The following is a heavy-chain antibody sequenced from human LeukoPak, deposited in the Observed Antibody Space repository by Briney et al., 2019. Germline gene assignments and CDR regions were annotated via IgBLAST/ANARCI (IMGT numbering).Heavy chain of an antibody. CDR1: GYSFTSYW. J-gene: IGHJ4*02. V-gene: IGHV5-51*01. Sequence: GESLKISCKGSGYSFTSYWIGWVRQMPGKGLEWMGTIYPGGSDTRYSPSFQGQVTISADKSISTAYLQWSSLKASDTAMYYCARRAPLSGESLDNWGQGTLVTVSS. CDR2: IYPGGSDT. CDR3: ARRAPLSGESLDN. D-gene: IGHD4-17*01.